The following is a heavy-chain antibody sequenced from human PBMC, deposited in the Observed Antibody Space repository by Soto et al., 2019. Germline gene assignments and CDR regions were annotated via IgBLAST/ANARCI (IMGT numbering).Heavy chain of an antibody. D-gene: IGHD6-6*01. Sequence: SVKVSCKASGGTFSSYAISWVRQAPGQGLEWMGGIIPIFGTANYAQKFQGRVTITADKSTSTAYMELSSLRSEDTAVYYCAREPETEAHKTPLQYWGQGTLVPSPQ. CDR3: AREPETEAHKTPLQY. V-gene: IGHV1-69*06. CDR2: IIPIFGTA. CDR1: GGTFSSYA. J-gene: IGHJ4*02.